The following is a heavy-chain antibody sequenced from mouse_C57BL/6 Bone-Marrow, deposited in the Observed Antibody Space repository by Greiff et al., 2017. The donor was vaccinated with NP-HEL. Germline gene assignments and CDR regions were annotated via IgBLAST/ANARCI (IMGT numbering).Heavy chain of an antibody. V-gene: IGHV5-6*01. CDR1: GFTFSSYG. CDR2: ISSGGSYT. J-gene: IGHJ2*01. Sequence: VQLKESGGDLVKPGGSLKLSCAASGFTFSSYGMSWVRQTPDKRLEWVATISSGGSYTYYPDSVKGRFTISRDNAKNTLYLQMSSLKSEDTAMYYCARPLDYWGQGTTLTVSS. CDR3: ARPLDY.